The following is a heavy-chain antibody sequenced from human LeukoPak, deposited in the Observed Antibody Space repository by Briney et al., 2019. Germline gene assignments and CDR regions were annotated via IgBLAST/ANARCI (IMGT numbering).Heavy chain of an antibody. V-gene: IGHV3-7*01. CDR2: IKQDGSEK. J-gene: IGHJ6*02. CDR3: ARSSYYDFWSGYLTPHYYYYYGMDV. CDR1: GFTFSSYW. Sequence: GGSLRLSCAASGFTFSSYWMSWVRQAPGKGLEWVANIKQDGSEKYYVDSVKGRLTISRDNAKNSLYLQMNSLRAEDTAVYYCARSSYYDFWSGYLTPHYYYYYGMDVWGQGTTVTVSS. D-gene: IGHD3-3*01.